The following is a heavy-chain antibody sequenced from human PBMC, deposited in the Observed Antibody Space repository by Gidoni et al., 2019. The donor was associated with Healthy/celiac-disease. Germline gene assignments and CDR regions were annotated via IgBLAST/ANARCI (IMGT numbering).Heavy chain of an antibody. CDR3: ARDPHISIAVVDYYFDY. D-gene: IGHD6-19*01. CDR2: IIPILGIA. V-gene: IGHV1-69*08. J-gene: IGHJ4*02. Sequence: QVQLVQSGAEVKKPGSSVKVSCKASGGPFSRYTISWVRQATGQGLEWMGRIIPILGIANYAQKFQGRVTITADKSTSTAYMELSSLRSEDTAVYYCARDPHISIAVVDYYFDYWGQGTLVTVSS. CDR1: GGPFSRYT.